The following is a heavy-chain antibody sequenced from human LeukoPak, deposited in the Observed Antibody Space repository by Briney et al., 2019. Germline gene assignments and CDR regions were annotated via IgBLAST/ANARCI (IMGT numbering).Heavy chain of an antibody. CDR3: ARDWRARYCSSTSCFWQEDY. Sequence: SVKVSCKASGGTFSSYAISWVRQAPGQGLEWMGGIIPIFGTANYAQKFQGRVTITADESTSTAYMELSSLRSEDTAVYYCARDWRARYCSSTSCFWQEDYWGQGTLVTVSS. J-gene: IGHJ4*02. CDR2: IIPIFGTA. D-gene: IGHD2-2*01. CDR1: GGTFSSYA. V-gene: IGHV1-69*13.